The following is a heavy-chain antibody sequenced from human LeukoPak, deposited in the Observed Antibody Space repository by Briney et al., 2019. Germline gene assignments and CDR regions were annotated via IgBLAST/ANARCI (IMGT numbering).Heavy chain of an antibody. CDR3: ARGMEVLDY. J-gene: IGHJ4*02. Sequence: KPSETLSLTCTVSGGSISSYFWTWIRQPAGKGLEWIGRIRTSGSTNYNPSLKSRVTMSVDTSRSQFSLRLSSVTAADTAVYYCARGMEVLDYWGQGTLVTVSS. CDR1: GGSISSYF. V-gene: IGHV4-4*07. D-gene: IGHD2-8*02. CDR2: IRTSGST.